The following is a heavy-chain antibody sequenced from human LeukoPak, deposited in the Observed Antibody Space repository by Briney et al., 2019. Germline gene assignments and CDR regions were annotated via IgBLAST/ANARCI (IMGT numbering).Heavy chain of an antibody. CDR2: VYYTGYT. J-gene: IGHJ4*02. CDR3: AGGDPTGRGYFDY. Sequence: PSETLSLTCTVSGGTLSNDYWTWIRQPPGKGLEWIGYVYYTGYTNYNPSLTSRVTISIGTSKKQCSLTLNSVTAADKAVYYFAGGDPTGRGYFDYWGQGTLVTVSS. V-gene: IGHV4-59*01. D-gene: IGHD1-1*01. CDR1: GGTLSNDY.